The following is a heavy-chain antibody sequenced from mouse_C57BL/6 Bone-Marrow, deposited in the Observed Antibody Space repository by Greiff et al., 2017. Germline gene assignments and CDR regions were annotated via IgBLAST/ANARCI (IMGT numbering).Heavy chain of an antibody. D-gene: IGHD2-3*01. CDR2: INPITGGT. CDR1: GYSFTGYY. CDR3: ARGGWSYAMDY. V-gene: IGHV1-42*01. J-gene: IGHJ4*01. Sequence: VHVKQSGPELVKPGASVKISCKASGYSFTGYYMNWVKQSPEKSLEWIGEINPITGGTTYNQKFKAKATLTVDKSSSTAYMQLKSLTSEYSAVYYCARGGWSYAMDYWGQGTSVTVSS.